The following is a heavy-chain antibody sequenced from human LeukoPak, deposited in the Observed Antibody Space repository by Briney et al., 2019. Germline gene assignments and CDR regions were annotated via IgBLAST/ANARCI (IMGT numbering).Heavy chain of an antibody. CDR1: GASISYFH. V-gene: IGHV4-59*01. J-gene: IGHJ4*02. CDR2: IYYSGRT. Sequence: SETLSLTCTVSGASISYFHWSWIRQPPGKGLEWIGYIYYSGRTNYNPSLKSRVTISVATSKNQFSLKLGAVSAPGTAVYYCARVGSSWDYVAYWGQGTLVTVSS. D-gene: IGHD6-13*01. CDR3: ARVGSSWDYVAY.